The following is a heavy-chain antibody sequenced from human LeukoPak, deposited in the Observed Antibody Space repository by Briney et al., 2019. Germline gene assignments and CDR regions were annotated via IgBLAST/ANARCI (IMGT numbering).Heavy chain of an antibody. CDR1: GFTFSNYD. J-gene: IGHJ2*01. Sequence: GGPLRLSCAASGFTFSNYDMNWVRQAPGKGLEWVSHISRSGNTIYYGDSVKGRFTISRDNAKNSLYLQMNSLRAEDTAVYYCARSFYLFGRGTLVTVSS. CDR3: ARSFYL. V-gene: IGHV3-48*03. CDR2: ISRSGNTI.